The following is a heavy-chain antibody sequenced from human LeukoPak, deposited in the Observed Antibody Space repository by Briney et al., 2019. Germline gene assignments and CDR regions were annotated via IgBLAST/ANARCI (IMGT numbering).Heavy chain of an antibody. Sequence: PGGSLRLSCAASGFTFSSYAMSWVRQAPGKGLEWESAISGSGGSTYYADSVKGRFTISRDNSKNTLYLQMNSLRAEDTAVYYCAKDPRPPSYGDYGVFDYWGQGTLVTVSS. V-gene: IGHV3-23*01. J-gene: IGHJ4*02. CDR1: GFTFSSYA. CDR2: ISGSGGST. D-gene: IGHD4-17*01. CDR3: AKDPRPPSYGDYGVFDY.